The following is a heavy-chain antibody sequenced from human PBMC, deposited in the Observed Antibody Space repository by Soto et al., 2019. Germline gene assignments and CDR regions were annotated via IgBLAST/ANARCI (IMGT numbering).Heavy chain of an antibody. J-gene: IGHJ6*02. D-gene: IGHD3-10*01. CDR3: TRHSYYNSGNYFTYHTYAMDV. V-gene: IGHV5-10-1*01. Sequence: PGESLKISCQCSGYSFTNYWITWVRQMPGKGLDWLGRVDPTDSYSNYSPSFLGHVTISADKSISNAYLQWSSLKASDTAMYYCTRHSYYNSGNYFTYHTYAMDVWGQRTTVTVSS. CDR2: VDPTDSYS. CDR1: GYSFTNYW.